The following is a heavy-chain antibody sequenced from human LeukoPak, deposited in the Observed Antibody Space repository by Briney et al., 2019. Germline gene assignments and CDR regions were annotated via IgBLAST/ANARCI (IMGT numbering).Heavy chain of an antibody. CDR3: ARECEDDYGDEDY. Sequence: PGGSLRLSCAASGFTFSSYSMNWVRQAPGKGLEWVSSISSSSSYIYYADSVKGRFTISRDNAKNSLYLQMNSLRAEDTAVYYCARECEDDYGDEDYWGQGTLVTVSS. J-gene: IGHJ4*02. CDR2: ISSSSSYI. D-gene: IGHD4-17*01. CDR1: GFTFSSYS. V-gene: IGHV3-21*01.